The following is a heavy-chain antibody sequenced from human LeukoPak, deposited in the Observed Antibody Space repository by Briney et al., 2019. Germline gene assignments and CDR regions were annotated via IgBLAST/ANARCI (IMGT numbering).Heavy chain of an antibody. CDR3: ARVLLRYFDWSGSGAFDI. CDR1: GFTFTTYW. J-gene: IGHJ3*02. V-gene: IGHV3-7*01. D-gene: IGHD3-9*01. Sequence: GGSLRLSCAASGFTFTTYWMSWVRQAPGKGLEWVANIKQDGTEKYYVDSVKGRFTISRDNAKNSLYLQMNSLRAEDTAVYYCARVLLRYFDWSGSGAFDIWGQGTMVTVSS. CDR2: IKQDGTEK.